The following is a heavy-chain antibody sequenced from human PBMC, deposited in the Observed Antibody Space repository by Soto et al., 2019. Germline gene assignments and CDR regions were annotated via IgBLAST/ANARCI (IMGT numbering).Heavy chain of an antibody. CDR1: GGTFSSYT. CDR3: AGRNSMFSGYDSGPFDY. D-gene: IGHD5-12*01. J-gene: IGHJ4*02. Sequence: GASVKVSCKASGGTFSSYTISWVRQAPGQGLEWMGRIIPILGIANYAQKFQGRVTITADKSTSTAYMELSSLRSGDTAVYYCAGRNSMFSGYDSGPFDYWGQGTLVTVSS. CDR2: IIPILGIA. V-gene: IGHV1-69*02.